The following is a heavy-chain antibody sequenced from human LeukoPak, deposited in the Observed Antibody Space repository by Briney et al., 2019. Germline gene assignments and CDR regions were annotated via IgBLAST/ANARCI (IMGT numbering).Heavy chain of an antibody. CDR2: ISHHETSE. Sequence: GGSLTLSCAASGFTFSSYALHRVRQAPGKGLEWLTVISHHETSEYYADSVKGRFTISRDNSKNTLYLQMNSLRAEDTAVYYCARDVSVLVISLGFESWGQGTLVTASS. J-gene: IGHJ4*02. CDR1: GFTFSSYA. CDR3: ARDVSVLVISLGFES. D-gene: IGHD3-22*01. V-gene: IGHV3-30-3*01.